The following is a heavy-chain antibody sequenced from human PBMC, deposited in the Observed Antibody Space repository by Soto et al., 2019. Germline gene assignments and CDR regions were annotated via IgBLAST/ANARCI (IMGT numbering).Heavy chain of an antibody. CDR3: ARGEY. Sequence: EVQLVESGGGLVQPGGSLKLSCAASGFTVNSHWMSWVRQAPGKGLEWVANINQDGSEKYYVDSVRGRFTISRDNAKNSLYLQMNSLRVEDTAMYYCARGEYWGQGTLVTVSS. CDR2: INQDGSEK. J-gene: IGHJ4*02. CDR1: GFTVNSHW. V-gene: IGHV3-7*05.